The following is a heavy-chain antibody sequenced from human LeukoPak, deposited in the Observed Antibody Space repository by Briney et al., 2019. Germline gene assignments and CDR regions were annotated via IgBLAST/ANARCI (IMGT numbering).Heavy chain of an antibody. Sequence: GGSLRLSCAASGFTVSSNYMSWVRQAPGKGLEWVSVIYSGGNRNYADSVKGRFTISRDNSKNTVYLQMNSLRAEDTALYYCARDLGATGTTYWGQGTLVTVSS. J-gene: IGHJ4*02. CDR2: IYSGGNR. CDR3: ARDLGATGTTY. D-gene: IGHD6-13*01. V-gene: IGHV3-53*01. CDR1: GFTVSSNY.